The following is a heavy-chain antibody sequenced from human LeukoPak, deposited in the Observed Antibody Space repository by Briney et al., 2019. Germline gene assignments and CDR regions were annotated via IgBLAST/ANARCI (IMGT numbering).Heavy chain of an antibody. CDR1: GGSISTRTYY. D-gene: IGHD3-22*01. CDR2: VYYTGST. CDR3: ARHSYDSSGHPRLGFDP. Sequence: SETLSLTCTVSGGSISTRTYYWGWIRQPPGKGLEWIGSVYYTGSTYYNPSLKSRVTVSVDTSKNQFSLRLSSVTAADTAVHYCARHSYDSSGHPRLGFDPWGQGTLVTVSS. V-gene: IGHV4-39*01. J-gene: IGHJ5*02.